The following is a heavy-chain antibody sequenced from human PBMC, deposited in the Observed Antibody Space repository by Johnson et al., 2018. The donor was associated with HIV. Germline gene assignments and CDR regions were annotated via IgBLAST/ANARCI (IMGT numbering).Heavy chain of an antibody. CDR3: ARDGTTGPSGDAFDI. Sequence: VQLVESGGGLVQPGGSLRLSCAASGFTVTSHYMSWVRQAPGMGLEWVSVIYTGGNTYYADSVKGRFTISRDNSKNTLYLQMNSLRPEDTAVYYCARDGTTGPSGDAFDIWGQGTMVTVSS. D-gene: IGHD1-14*01. CDR1: GFTVTSHY. J-gene: IGHJ3*02. V-gene: IGHV3-66*02. CDR2: IYTGGNT.